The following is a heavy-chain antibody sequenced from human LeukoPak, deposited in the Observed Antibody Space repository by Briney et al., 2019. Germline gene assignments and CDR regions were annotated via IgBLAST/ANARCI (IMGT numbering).Heavy chain of an antibody. J-gene: IGHJ1*01. CDR3: ARAGPADSSGYPTAEYFQH. Sequence: SETLSLTCTVSGYSISSGYYWGWIRQPPGKGLEWIGSIYHSGNTYYNPSLKSRVTISVDTSKNQFSLKLSSVTAADTAVYYCARAGPADSSGYPTAEYFQHWGQGALVTVSS. V-gene: IGHV4-38-2*02. CDR1: GYSISSGYY. CDR2: IYHSGNT. D-gene: IGHD3-22*01.